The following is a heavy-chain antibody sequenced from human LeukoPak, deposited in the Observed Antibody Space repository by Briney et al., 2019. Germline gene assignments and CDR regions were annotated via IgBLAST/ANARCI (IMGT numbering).Heavy chain of an antibody. CDR3: ARGAGTPGTIDY. CDR2: INHSGST. D-gene: IGHD1-14*01. Sequence: PSETLSLTCAVYGGSFSGYYWCWIRQPPGKGLEWIGEINHSGSTNYNPSLKSRVTISVDTSKNQFSLKLSSVTAADTAVYYRARGAGTPGTIDYWGQGTLVTVSS. CDR1: GGSFSGYY. J-gene: IGHJ4*02. V-gene: IGHV4-34*01.